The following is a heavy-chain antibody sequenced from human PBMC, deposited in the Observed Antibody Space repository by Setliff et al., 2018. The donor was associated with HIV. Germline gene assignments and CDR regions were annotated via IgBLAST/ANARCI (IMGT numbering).Heavy chain of an antibody. J-gene: IGHJ6*03. Sequence: SVKVSCKASGGTFSSYAISWVRQAPGQGLEWMGGIIPIFGTANYAQKFQGRVTITADESTSTAYMELSSLRSEDTAVYYCARGGEKLGSSWYYYYYYMDVWGKGTTVTVSS. D-gene: IGHD6-13*01. V-gene: IGHV1-69*13. CDR1: GGTFSSYA. CDR2: IIPIFGTA. CDR3: ARGGEKLGSSWYYYYYYMDV.